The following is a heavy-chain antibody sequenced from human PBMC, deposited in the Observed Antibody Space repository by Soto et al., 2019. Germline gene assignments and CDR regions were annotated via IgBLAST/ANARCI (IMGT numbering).Heavy chain of an antibody. CDR3: ARAPAHSGYGTNVPHMDP. CDR1: ACSFSSYS. D-gene: IGHD5-12*01. CDR2: ISSSSSYI. Sequence: XGSLLLCSAASACSFSSYSMNWVRKVQGKGLEWVSSISSSSSYIYYADSVKGRFTISRDNAKNSLHLQMTSLRAEDRAVYYCARAPAHSGYGTNVPHMDPWGQGATVTVSS. V-gene: IGHV3-21*01. J-gene: IGHJ6*02.